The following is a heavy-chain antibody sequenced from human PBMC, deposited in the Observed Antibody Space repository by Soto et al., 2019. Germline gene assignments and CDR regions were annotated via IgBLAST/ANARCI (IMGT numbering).Heavy chain of an antibody. CDR3: ARHAGGFAYDFWSGYTYYYYYGMDV. CDR2: IYYSGST. J-gene: IGHJ6*02. CDR1: AGTLSTSCYF. D-gene: IGHD3-3*01. Sequence: SEDLRDTYTGSAGTLSTSCYFGCWIRQHPEKGLAWFGSIYYSGSTYYNPSLKSRLTISVDTYKNQLSLKLSSVTAADTAVYYCARHAGGFAYDFWSGYTYYYYYGMDVWGQGTTVT. V-gene: IGHV4-39*01.